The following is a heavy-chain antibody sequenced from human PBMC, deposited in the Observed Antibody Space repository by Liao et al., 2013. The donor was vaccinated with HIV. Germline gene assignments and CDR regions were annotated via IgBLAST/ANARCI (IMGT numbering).Heavy chain of an antibody. V-gene: IGHV4-59*02. Sequence: QVQLQESGPGLVKPWETLSLTCSVSGDSVSSDYWSWVRQSPAKGLEWIGYIYKGVSTNYNPSFEGRITISADTSKNQFSLKLTSVTAADTAVYFCVRDGRYYSATTGHYRVFDFWGQGALVTVSS. J-gene: IGHJ4*02. CDR1: GDSVSSDY. D-gene: IGHD3-9*01. CDR2: IYKGVST. CDR3: VRDGRYYSATTGHYRVFDF.